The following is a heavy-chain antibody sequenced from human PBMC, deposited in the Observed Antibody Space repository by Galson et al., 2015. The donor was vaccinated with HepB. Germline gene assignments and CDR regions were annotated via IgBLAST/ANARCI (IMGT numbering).Heavy chain of an antibody. CDR2: ISSSGSTI. V-gene: IGHV3-48*04. J-gene: IGHJ4*02. CDR1: GFTFRNYG. D-gene: IGHD6-19*01. Sequence: ALRLSCAASGFTFRNYGMHWVRQAPGKGLEWVSYISSSGSTIYYADSVKGRFTISRDNAKNSLYLQMNSLRAEDTAVYYCARAILGIAVAGFDYWGQGTLVTVSS. CDR3: ARAILGIAVAGFDY.